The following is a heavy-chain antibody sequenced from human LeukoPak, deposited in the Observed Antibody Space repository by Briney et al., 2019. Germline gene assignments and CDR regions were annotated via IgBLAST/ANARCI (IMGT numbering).Heavy chain of an antibody. J-gene: IGHJ4*02. V-gene: IGHV4-4*09. Sequence: SETLSLTCTVSAASINGSYWRWLRQSPGKELEWLGFIYTTGTDTTNNNPSLKSRVTISVDTSKKQVSLKLSSVTAADTAVYYCAKHALYDFGSGYYRGWGYFDHWGQGTLVTVSS. CDR2: IYTTGTDTT. CDR3: AKHALYDFGSGYYRGWGYFDH. D-gene: IGHD3-3*01. CDR1: AASINGSY.